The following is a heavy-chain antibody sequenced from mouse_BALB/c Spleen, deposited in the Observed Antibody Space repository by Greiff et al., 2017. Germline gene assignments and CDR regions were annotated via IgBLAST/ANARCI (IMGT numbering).Heavy chain of an antibody. J-gene: IGHJ1*01. CDR3: ARSHFDV. Sequence: QVQLQQSGAELAKPGASVKMSCKASGYTFTSYWMHWVKQRPGQGLEWIGYINPSTGYTEYNQKFKDKATLTADKSSSTAYMQLSSLTSEDSAVYYCARSHFDVWGAGTTVTVSS. CDR1: GYTFTSYW. V-gene: IGHV1-7*01. CDR2: INPSTGYT.